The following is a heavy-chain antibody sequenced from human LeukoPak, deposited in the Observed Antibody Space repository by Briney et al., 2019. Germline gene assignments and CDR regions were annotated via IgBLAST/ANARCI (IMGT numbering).Heavy chain of an antibody. Sequence: GGSLRLSCTASGFTLSSYDMHWVRQATGKGLEWVSAIGTGGDTYYPASVKGRFTISRENAKNSLYLQMNSLRAEDTAVYYCVRQRTPHGNFDYWGQGTLVTVSS. CDR1: GFTLSSYD. J-gene: IGHJ4*02. D-gene: IGHD1-14*01. V-gene: IGHV3-13*01. CDR3: VRQRTPHGNFDY. CDR2: IGTGGDT.